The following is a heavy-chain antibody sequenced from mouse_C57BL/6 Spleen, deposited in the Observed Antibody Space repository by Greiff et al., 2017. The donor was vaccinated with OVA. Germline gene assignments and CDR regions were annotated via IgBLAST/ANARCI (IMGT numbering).Heavy chain of an antibody. CDR3: AARCYYGSSYYYAMDY. Sequence: QVQLQQPGAELVKPGASVKLSCKASGYTFTSYWMHWVKQRPGQGLEWIGMIHPNSGSTNYNEKFQSKATLTVDNASSTAYMQLSSRTSADSAVYYGAARCYYGSSYYYAMDYWGQGTSVTVSS. J-gene: IGHJ4*01. D-gene: IGHD1-1*01. CDR2: IHPNSGST. V-gene: IGHV1-64*01. CDR1: GYTFTSYW.